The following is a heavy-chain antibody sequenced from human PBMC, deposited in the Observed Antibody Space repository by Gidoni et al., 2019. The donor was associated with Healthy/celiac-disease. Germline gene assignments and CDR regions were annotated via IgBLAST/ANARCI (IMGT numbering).Heavy chain of an antibody. CDR3: ARVRDGYNPYYFDY. Sequence: EVQLVESGGGLVQPGGSLRLSCAASGFPFSSYWMSWVRQAPGKGLGWVANIKQDGSEKYYVDSVKGRFTISRDNAKNSLYLQMNSLRAEDTAVYYCARVRDGYNPYYFDYWGQGTLVTVSS. V-gene: IGHV3-7*04. CDR1: GFPFSSYW. J-gene: IGHJ4*02. CDR2: IKQDGSEK. D-gene: IGHD5-12*01.